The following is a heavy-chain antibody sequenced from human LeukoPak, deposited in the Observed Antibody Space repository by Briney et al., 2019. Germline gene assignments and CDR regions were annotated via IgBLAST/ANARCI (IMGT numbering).Heavy chain of an antibody. CDR1: GFTFSSYE. J-gene: IGHJ4*02. V-gene: IGHV3-48*03. CDR3: ARMLAFCFDY. D-gene: IGHD3-3*02. CDR2: ISSSSSSI. Sequence: GGSLRLSCAASGFTFSSYEMNWVRQTPGKGLEWVSSISSSSSSIYYADSVKGRFTISRDNAKNSLYLQMNSLRAEDMAVYYCARMLAFCFDYWGQGTLVTVSS.